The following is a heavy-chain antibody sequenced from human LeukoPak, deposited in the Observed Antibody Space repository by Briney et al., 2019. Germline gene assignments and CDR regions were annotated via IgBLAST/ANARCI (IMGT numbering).Heavy chain of an antibody. V-gene: IGHV5-51*01. CDR1: GYSFSSYW. CDR2: IYPGDSDT. D-gene: IGHD6-6*01. J-gene: IGHJ4*02. Sequence: GESLKISCKGSGYSFSSYWIGWARQMPGKGLEWMGIIYPGDSDTRYSPSFQGQVTISADKSIRTAYLLWSSLKASDTAMYYCARQTRSITARDFDYWGQGTLVTVSS. CDR3: ARQTRSITARDFDY.